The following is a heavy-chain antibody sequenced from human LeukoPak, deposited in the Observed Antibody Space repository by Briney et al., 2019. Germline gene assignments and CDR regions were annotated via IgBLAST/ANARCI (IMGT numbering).Heavy chain of an antibody. CDR3: ARSHQRVGIEDY. V-gene: IGHV3-74*01. D-gene: IGHD1-26*01. CDR1: GFTFSSYW. J-gene: IGHJ4*02. Sequence: GGSLRLSCADSGFTFSSYWMHWVRQAPEKGLVWVSRINTDGRSTSYADSVKGRFTISRDNAKNSLYLQMNSLRAEDTAVYYCARSHQRVGIEDYWGQGTLVTVSS. CDR2: INTDGRST.